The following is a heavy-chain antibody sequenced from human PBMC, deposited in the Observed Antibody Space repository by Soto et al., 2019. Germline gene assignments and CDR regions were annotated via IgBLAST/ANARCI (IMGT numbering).Heavy chain of an antibody. D-gene: IGHD6-13*01. J-gene: IGHJ4*02. V-gene: IGHV3-23*01. CDR1: GFTFSSYA. Sequence: EVQLLDSGEGLVQPGGSLRLSCAASGFTFSSYAMNWVRQAPGKGLEWVSVISGSGDSTYYADSVKGRFTISRDNSKNTLYLQMNSLRTEDTAVYYCAGRGPGTYFDYWGQGTLVTVSS. CDR2: ISGSGDST. CDR3: AGRGPGTYFDY.